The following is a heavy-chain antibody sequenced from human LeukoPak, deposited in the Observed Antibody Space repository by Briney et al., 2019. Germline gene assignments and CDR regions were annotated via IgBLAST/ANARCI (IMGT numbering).Heavy chain of an antibody. J-gene: IGHJ4*02. V-gene: IGHV1-69*04. D-gene: IGHD3-16*01. Sequence: SVKVSCKASGGTFSSYAISWVRQAPGQGLEWMGRIIPILGIANYAQKFQGRVTITADKSTSTAYMELSSLRSEDTAVYYCARGLSKPTGAPYLGVGFDYWGQGTLVTVSS. CDR2: IIPILGIA. CDR3: ARGLSKPTGAPYLGVGFDY. CDR1: GGTFSSYA.